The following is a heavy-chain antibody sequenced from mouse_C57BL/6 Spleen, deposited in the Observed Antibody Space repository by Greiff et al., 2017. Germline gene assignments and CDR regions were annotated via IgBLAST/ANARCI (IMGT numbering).Heavy chain of an antibody. Sequence: QVQLQQSGPELVKPGASVKISCKASGYAFSSSWMNWVKQRPGKGLKWIGRIYPGDGDSNYNGKLTGKATLTADKYSSTSYMYLSSLASEDAAVDFYSREALTSQGFAYWGQGTLVTVSA. CDR1: GYAFSSSW. J-gene: IGHJ3*01. V-gene: IGHV1-82*01. CDR2: IYPGDGDS. CDR3: SREALTSQGFAY.